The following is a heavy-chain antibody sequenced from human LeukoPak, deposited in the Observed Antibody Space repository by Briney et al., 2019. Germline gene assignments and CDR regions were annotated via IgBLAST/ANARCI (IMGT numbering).Heavy chain of an antibody. CDR1: GFTFSSYT. CDR3: ARALTTLTYEGY. Sequence: GGPLRLSCAASGFTFSSYTMHWIRQAPGKGLEWVSSISGSNSYIFYADSVKGRFTVSRDNAKDSLYLQMNSLRAEDTAVYYCARALTTLTYEGYWGQGTLVTVSS. D-gene: IGHD1-1*01. CDR2: ISGSNSYI. V-gene: IGHV3-21*01. J-gene: IGHJ4*02.